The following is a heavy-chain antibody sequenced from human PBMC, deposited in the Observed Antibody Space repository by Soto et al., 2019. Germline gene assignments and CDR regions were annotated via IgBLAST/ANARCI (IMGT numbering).Heavy chain of an antibody. CDR3: ARSSGSYFAAFYDT. D-gene: IGHD1-26*01. J-gene: IGHJ5*02. Sequence: QAQLQESGGGVVQPGTSLRLSCAASAFSFSTSGMHWVRQAPGKGLEWVAAIWDDGGNKYYAGSVRGRFTISRDNSNNMLFLQMNSLRAEDTALYYCARSSGSYFAAFYDTWGQGTLVSVSS. CDR1: AFSFSTSG. CDR2: IWDDGGNK. V-gene: IGHV3-33*01.